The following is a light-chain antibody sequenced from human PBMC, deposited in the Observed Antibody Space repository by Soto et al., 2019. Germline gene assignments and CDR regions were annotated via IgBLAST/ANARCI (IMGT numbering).Light chain of an antibody. J-gene: IGKJ5*01. CDR2: GAS. CDR3: QQYHNWPPIT. CDR1: QRVSPN. Sequence: EILMTQSPATLSVSPGERATLSCRASQRVSPNVAWYQQRPGQPPRLLIFGASSRATGIPDRFSGSGSGTGFTLTISRLEPEDFAVYFCQQYHNWPPITFGQGTRLEIK. V-gene: IGKV3D-15*01.